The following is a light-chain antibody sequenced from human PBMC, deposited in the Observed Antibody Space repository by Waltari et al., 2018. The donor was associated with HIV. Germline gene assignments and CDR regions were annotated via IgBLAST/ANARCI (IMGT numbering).Light chain of an antibody. CDR3: QQYDSSPFT. CDR2: GAS. J-gene: IGKJ3*01. CDR1: QSLSSSY. V-gene: IGKV3-20*01. Sequence: DIVLTQSPGTLSLSPGERASLSCRASQSLSSSYLAWFQQKPGQAPRLLIFGASSRATGIPERFSGTGSGTDFTLTVSRLEPEDFVVYFCQQYDSSPFTFGPGTKVDIK.